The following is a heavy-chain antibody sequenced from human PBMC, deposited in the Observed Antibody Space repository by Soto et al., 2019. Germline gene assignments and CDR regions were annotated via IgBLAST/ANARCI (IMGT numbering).Heavy chain of an antibody. CDR1: GFTFSSYA. J-gene: IGHJ4*02. V-gene: IGHV3-23*01. D-gene: IGHD1-26*01. CDR2: ISGSGGST. CDR3: ATHLVGEWEPRVIDY. Sequence: EVQLLESGGGLVQPGGSLRLSCAASGFTFSSYAMSWVRQAPGKGLEWVSAISGSGGSTYYADSVKGRFTISRDNSKNTLYLQMNNLRAEDTAVYYCATHLVGEWEPRVIDYWGQGTMVTVAS.